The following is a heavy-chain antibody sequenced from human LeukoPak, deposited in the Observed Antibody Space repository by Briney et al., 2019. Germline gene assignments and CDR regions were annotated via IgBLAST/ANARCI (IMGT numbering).Heavy chain of an antibody. CDR3: ARAGGISGRDAHSEYFQH. CDR2: MNPNSGNT. D-gene: IGHD1-26*01. J-gene: IGHJ1*01. V-gene: IGHV1-8*01. CDR1: GYTFTSYD. Sequence: ASVKVSCKASGYTFTSYDINWVRQATGQGLEWMGWMNPNSGNTGYAQKFQGRVTMTRNTSISTAYMELSSLRSDDTAVYYCARAGGISGRDAHSEYFQHWGQGTLVTVSS.